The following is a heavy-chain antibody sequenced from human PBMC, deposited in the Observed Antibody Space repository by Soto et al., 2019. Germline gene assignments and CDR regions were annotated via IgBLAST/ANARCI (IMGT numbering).Heavy chain of an antibody. V-gene: IGHV5-51*01. Sequence: PGESLKISCMGSGCTFDIYWIAWVRQMPGKGLEWMGIIYPGDSDTIYSPSFQGQVTISADKSISTAYLHWSSLRASDTAMYYCATLSNDDRSGSSEGLDYWGPGALVTVSS. CDR3: ATLSNDDRSGSSEGLDY. J-gene: IGHJ4*02. CDR2: IYPGDSDT. CDR1: GCTFDIYW. D-gene: IGHD3-22*01.